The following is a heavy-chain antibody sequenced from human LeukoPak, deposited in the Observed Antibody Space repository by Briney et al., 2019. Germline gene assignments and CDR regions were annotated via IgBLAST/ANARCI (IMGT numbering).Heavy chain of an antibody. Sequence: ASVKVSCKASGYTFSNYGVTWVRQAPGQGLEWLGWVSAYNGNTNYAEKLQSRVTMTTDTSTGIAYMELKSLTSDDTAVYYCARAGGVSFVARWFDPWGQGSLVTVSS. CDR1: GYTFSNYG. V-gene: IGHV1-18*01. J-gene: IGHJ5*02. D-gene: IGHD5/OR15-5a*01. CDR3: ARAGGVSFVARWFDP. CDR2: VSAYNGNT.